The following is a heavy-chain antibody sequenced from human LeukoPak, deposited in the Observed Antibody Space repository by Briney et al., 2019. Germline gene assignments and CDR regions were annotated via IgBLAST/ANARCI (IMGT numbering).Heavy chain of an antibody. Sequence: SQTLSLTCTVSGGSISSGIYYWGWVRQPAGKGLGWIGSMSDSGSTYYNPSLTIRVTITVDASKNQFSLKLSSVTAADTAVYYCARRVGGFGESASNWFDPWGQGTLVTVSS. CDR2: MSDSGST. D-gene: IGHD3-10*01. CDR1: GGSISSGIYY. J-gene: IGHJ5*02. CDR3: ARRVGGFGESASNWFDP. V-gene: IGHV4-39*01.